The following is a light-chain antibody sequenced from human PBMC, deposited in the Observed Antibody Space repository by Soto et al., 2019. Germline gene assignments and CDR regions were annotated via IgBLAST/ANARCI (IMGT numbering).Light chain of an antibody. CDR1: ESISSW. Sequence: DIQMTQSPSTLSASVGDRVTITCRASESISSWLAWYQQKAGKAPKLLIYDVSSLESGVPSKFSGSVSGTEFTLTISSLQPDDFATYYCQQYNSYPWTFGQGTKVDI. J-gene: IGKJ1*01. CDR3: QQYNSYPWT. CDR2: DVS. V-gene: IGKV1-5*01.